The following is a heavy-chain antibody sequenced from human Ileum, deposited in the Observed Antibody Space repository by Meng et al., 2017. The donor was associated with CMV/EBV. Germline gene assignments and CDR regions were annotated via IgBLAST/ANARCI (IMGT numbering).Heavy chain of an antibody. J-gene: IGHJ6*01. CDR2: IYSGGST. CDR1: GFTVSSNY. D-gene: IGHD2-2*03. Sequence: GGSLRLSCAASGFTVSSNYMSWVRQAPGKGLEWVSVIYSGGSTYYADSVKGRFTISRDNSKNTLYLQMNSLRAEDTAVYYCARFGYCSSTSCYEDYYYGMDVWGQGTTVTGYS. V-gene: IGHV3-53*01. CDR3: ARFGYCSSTSCYEDYYYGMDV.